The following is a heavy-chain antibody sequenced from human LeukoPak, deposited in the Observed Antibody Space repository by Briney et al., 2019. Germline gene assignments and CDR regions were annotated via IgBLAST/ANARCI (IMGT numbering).Heavy chain of an antibody. V-gene: IGHV3-66*01. CDR1: GFTVSSNY. CDR3: ARERYYDILTGFDAFDI. J-gene: IGHJ3*02. D-gene: IGHD3-9*01. CDR2: IYSGGST. Sequence: GGSLRLSCAASGFTVSSNYMSWVRQAPGKGLEWVSVIYSGGSTYYADSVKGRFTISRDNSKNTLYLQMNSLRAEDTAVYYCARERYYDILTGFDAFDIWGQGTMVTVSS.